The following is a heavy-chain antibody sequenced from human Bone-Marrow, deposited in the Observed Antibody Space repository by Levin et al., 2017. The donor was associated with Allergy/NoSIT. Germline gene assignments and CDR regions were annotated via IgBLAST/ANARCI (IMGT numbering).Heavy chain of an antibody. J-gene: IGHJ6*02. D-gene: IGHD6-19*01. Sequence: GGSLRLSCAASGFRFSSYGMHWVRQAPGKGPEWVTLVSSDGSDKYYADPVKGRFYIFRENSNNAVYLQMNNLRVDDTAIYFCARGGYNSGWPPLDVWGQGTTVTAS. V-gene: IGHV3-33*01. CDR1: GFRFSSYG. CDR3: ARGGYNSGWPPLDV. CDR2: VSSDGSDK.